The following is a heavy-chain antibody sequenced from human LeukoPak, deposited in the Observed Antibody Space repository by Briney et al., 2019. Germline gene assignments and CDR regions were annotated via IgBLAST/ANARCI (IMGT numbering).Heavy chain of an antibody. V-gene: IGHV1-2*02. J-gene: IGHJ3*02. D-gene: IGHD3-22*01. CDR3: ARAGLWDYSDSSGYHNGAFDI. CDR1: GSTFTDYY. Sequence: ASVKVSCKASGSTFTDYYMHWVRQAPGQGLEWMGWINPNSGGTNFAQKFQGRVTMTRDTPISTAYMELNRLSSDDTAVYYCARAGLWDYSDSSGYHNGAFDIWGQGTMVTVPS. CDR2: INPNSGGT.